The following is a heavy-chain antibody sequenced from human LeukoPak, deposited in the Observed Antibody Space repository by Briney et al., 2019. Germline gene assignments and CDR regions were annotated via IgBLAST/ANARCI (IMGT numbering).Heavy chain of an antibody. CDR3: AKYSSSSNYYYGMDV. V-gene: IGHV3-30*18. CDR2: ISNDGTNE. Sequence: PGRSLRLSCAASGFTLSSYGMHWVRQAPGKGLEWVALISNDGTNEYYGDSVKGRFTISRDNSKNTLYLQMNSLRGEDTAVYYCAKYSSSSNYYYGMDVWGQGTTVTVSS. CDR1: GFTLSSYG. D-gene: IGHD6-6*01. J-gene: IGHJ6*02.